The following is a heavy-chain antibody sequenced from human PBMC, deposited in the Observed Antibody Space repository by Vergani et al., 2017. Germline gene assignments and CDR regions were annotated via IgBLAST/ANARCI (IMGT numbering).Heavy chain of an antibody. CDR2: VSNHGNIT. Sequence: QVQLVESGGDVVKPGGSLRLSCAASGFTFRNIGIHWVRQAPGKGLEWIAVVSNHGNITYYADSVKGRFTLSRDTSKNMVYLQMSSLRADDTAVYFCTKEPTGPGFGGSFFDYWGRGTLVTVSS. J-gene: IGHJ4*02. CDR3: TKEPTGPGFGGSFFDY. V-gene: IGHV3-30*18. D-gene: IGHD3-3*01. CDR1: GFTFRNIG.